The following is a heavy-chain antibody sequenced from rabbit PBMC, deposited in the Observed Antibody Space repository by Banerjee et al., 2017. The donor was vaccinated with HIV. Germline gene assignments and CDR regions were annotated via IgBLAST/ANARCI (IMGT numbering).Heavy chain of an antibody. J-gene: IGHJ4*01. CDR2: IDTGSSDST. CDR3: AKSVWSPAWNL. V-gene: IGHV1S40*01. CDR1: GLDFSSSYW. Sequence: QSLEESGGDLVKPGASLTLPCTASGLDFSSSYWICWVRQAPGKGLDWIGCIDTGSSDSTDYASWAKGRFTISKTSSTTVTLQMTSLTAADSSTYFCAKSVWSPAWNLWGQGTLVTVS. D-gene: IGHD3-1*01.